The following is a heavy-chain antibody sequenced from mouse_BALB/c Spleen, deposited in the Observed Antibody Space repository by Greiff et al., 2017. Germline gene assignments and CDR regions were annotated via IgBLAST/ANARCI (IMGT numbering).Heavy chain of an antibody. J-gene: IGHJ3*01. CDR2: INPSTGYT. D-gene: IGHD2-2*01. CDR1: GYTFTSYW. Sequence: QVQLQQSGAELAKPGASVKMSCKASGYTFTSYWMHWVKQRPGQGLEWIGYINPSTGYTEYNQKFKDKATLTADKSSSTAYMQLSSLTSEDSAGYYCASFWGYDGLFAYGGQGTLVTVSA. CDR3: ASFWGYDGLFAY. V-gene: IGHV1-7*01.